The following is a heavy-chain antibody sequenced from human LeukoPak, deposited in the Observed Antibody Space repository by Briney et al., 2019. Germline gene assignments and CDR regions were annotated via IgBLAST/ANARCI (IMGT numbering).Heavy chain of an antibody. CDR3: ASDRAYSQFDY. J-gene: IGHJ4*02. V-gene: IGHV3-7*01. CDR1: GFTFSTYW. Sequence: PGGSLRLSXAASGFTFSTYWMDWVRQAPGKGLEWVASIKEDGSDTNYVGSVRGRFTVSRDNTKNSLYLQMNSLRADATAVYYCASDRAYSQFDYWGQGTLVTVSS. D-gene: IGHD2-15*01. CDR2: IKEDGSDT.